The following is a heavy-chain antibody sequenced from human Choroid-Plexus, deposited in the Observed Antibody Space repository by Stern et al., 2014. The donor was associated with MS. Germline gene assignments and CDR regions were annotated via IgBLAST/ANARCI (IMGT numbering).Heavy chain of an antibody. CDR1: GFTFGSCA. CDR3: AKDRQYLTYFFDH. J-gene: IGHJ5*02. V-gene: IGHV3-30*18. CDR2: VSYDGSNK. D-gene: IGHD2/OR15-2a*01. Sequence: VQLVESGGGVVKPGRPLRLSCVASGFTFGSCAMHWVRQAPGKGMERVEGVSYDGSNKYYADSVKGRFTISRDNSQNTLYMQMSSLRPEDTAVYYCAKDRQYLTYFFDHWGQGSLVTVSS.